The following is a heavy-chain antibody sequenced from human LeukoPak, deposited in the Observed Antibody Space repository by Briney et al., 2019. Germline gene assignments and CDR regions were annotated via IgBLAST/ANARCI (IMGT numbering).Heavy chain of an antibody. J-gene: IGHJ5*02. D-gene: IGHD6-19*01. Sequence: GRSPRLSCAASGFTFSSYWMSWVRQAPGKGLEWVANIKQDGSEKYYVDSVKGRFTISRDNAKNSLYLQMNSLRAEDTAVYYCARGLGTGYSSGSPGWFDPWGQGTLVTVSS. CDR3: ARGLGTGYSSGSPGWFDP. V-gene: IGHV3-7*04. CDR2: IKQDGSEK. CDR1: GFTFSSYW.